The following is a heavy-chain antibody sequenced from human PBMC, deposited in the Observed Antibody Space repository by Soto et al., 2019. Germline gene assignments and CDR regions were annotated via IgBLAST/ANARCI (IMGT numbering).Heavy chain of an antibody. CDR3: ARAPVQLREEKWFDP. V-gene: IGHV1-2*02. D-gene: IGHD5-18*01. J-gene: IGHJ5*02. Sequence: ASVKVSCKASGYTFTGYYMHWVRQAPGQGLEWMGWINPNSGGTNYAQKFQGRVTMTRDTSISTAYMELSRLRSDDTAVYYCARAPVQLREEKWFDPWGQGTLVTVSS. CDR1: GYTFTGYY. CDR2: INPNSGGT.